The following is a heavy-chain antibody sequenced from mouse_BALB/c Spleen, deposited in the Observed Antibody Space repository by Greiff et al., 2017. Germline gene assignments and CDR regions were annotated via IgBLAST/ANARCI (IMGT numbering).Heavy chain of an antibody. Sequence: DVKLVESGGGLVKPGGSLKLSCAASGFAFSSYDMSWVRQTPEKRLEWVAYISSGGGSTYYPDTVKGRFTISRDNAKNTLYLQMSSLKSEDTAMYYCARRGNYFDVWGAGTTVTVSS. CDR2: ISSGGGST. CDR3: ARRGNYFDV. J-gene: IGHJ1*01. CDR1: GFAFSSYD. V-gene: IGHV5-12-1*01.